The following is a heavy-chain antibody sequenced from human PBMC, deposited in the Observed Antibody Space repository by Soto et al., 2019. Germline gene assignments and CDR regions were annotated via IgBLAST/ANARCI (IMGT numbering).Heavy chain of an antibody. D-gene: IGHD1-26*01. CDR3: ATSNTTCPGCYS. CDR1: GGSISSSSYY. V-gene: IGHV4-61*05. Sequence: SETLSLTCTVSGGSISSSSYYWGWIRQPPGKGLEWIGYISHSGLSHYSPSLQSRLTMSVETSKNQFSLNLTSVTAADTAIYYCATSNTTCPGCYSWGQGTLVTVSS. J-gene: IGHJ5*02. CDR2: ISHSGLS.